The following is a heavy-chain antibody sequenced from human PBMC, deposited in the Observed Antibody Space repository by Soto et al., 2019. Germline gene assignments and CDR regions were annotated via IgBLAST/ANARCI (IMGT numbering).Heavy chain of an antibody. D-gene: IGHD3-3*01. Sequence: ASVKVSCKASGYTFTSYYMHWVRQAPGQGLEWMGIINPSGGSTSYAQKFQGRVTMTRDTSTSTVYMELSSLRSEDTAVYYCARDLRGGTRVVIIPDPYNYYYYGMDVWGQGTTVTVSS. CDR2: INPSGGST. CDR3: ARDLRGGTRVVIIPDPYNYYYYGMDV. J-gene: IGHJ6*02. V-gene: IGHV1-46*01. CDR1: GYTFTSYY.